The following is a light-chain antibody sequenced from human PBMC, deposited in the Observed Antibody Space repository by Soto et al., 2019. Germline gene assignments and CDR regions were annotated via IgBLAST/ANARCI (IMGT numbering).Light chain of an antibody. Sequence: DILMTQSPASVSAYVGDRVTITCRASQGISSWLAWYQQKSGKAPKLLMYAASSLKSGVPSRFSGSGSGTDFTLTIIGLQPEDFATYYCQQANTFLLPFGGGANVDVK. J-gene: IGKJ4*01. CDR1: QGISSW. CDR3: QQANTFLLP. V-gene: IGKV1D-12*01. CDR2: AAS.